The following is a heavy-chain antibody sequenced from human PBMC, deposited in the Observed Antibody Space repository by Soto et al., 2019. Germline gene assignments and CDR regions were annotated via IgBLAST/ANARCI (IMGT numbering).Heavy chain of an antibody. V-gene: IGHV4-39*01. J-gene: IGHJ5*02. CDR1: GGSISSSSYY. D-gene: IGHD3-3*01. Sequence: SETLSLTCTVSGGSISSSSYYWGWIRQPPGKGLEWIGSIYYSGSTYYNPSLKSRVTISVDTSKNQFSLKLSSVTAADTAVYYCASSSHLEWLPIPPAAERGSGWFDPWGQGTLVTVSS. CDR2: IYYSGST. CDR3: ASSSHLEWLPIPPAAERGSGWFDP.